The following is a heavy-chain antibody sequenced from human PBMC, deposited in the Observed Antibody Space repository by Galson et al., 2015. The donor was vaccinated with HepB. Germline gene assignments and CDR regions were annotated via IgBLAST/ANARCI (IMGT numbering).Heavy chain of an antibody. CDR2: ITSKIDGGTT. Sequence: SLRLSCAASGFIFNNVWMSWVRQAPGKGLEWIGRITSKIDGGTTDYIAPVKGRFTISRDDSKNTLYLQMNSLKTEDSSVYYCTPQKEGAFDIWGPGTMVTVSS. V-gene: IGHV3-15*01. J-gene: IGHJ3*02. CDR1: GFIFNNVW. CDR3: TPQKEGAFDI.